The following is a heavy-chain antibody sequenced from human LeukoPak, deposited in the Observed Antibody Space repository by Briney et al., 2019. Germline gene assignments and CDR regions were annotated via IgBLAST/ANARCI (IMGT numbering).Heavy chain of an antibody. D-gene: IGHD2-15*01. J-gene: IGHJ4*02. CDR2: IYSGGST. CDR1: GFTVGSNY. Sequence: GGSLRLSCAASGFTVGSNYMSWVRQAPGKGLEWVSVIYSGGSTYYEDSVKGRYTISRDNSKTRLYLQMNGQRAEDTAVYYCAGGCCSGGSCYDYWGQGTPVTVSS. CDR3: AGGCCSGGSCYDY. V-gene: IGHV3-53*01.